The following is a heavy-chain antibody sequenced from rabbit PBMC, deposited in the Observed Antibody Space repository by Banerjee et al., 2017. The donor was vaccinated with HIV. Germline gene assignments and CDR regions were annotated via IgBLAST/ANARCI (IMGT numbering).Heavy chain of an antibody. V-gene: IGHV1S45*01. CDR1: GFDFSRYG. CDR2: IYTGSSGRT. D-gene: IGHD2-1*01. Sequence: QEQLKETGGGLVQPGGSLTLTCTASGFDFSRYGVTWVHQAPGKGLEWIACIYTGSSGRTDYASWAKGRFTISKTSSTTVTLQMTSLTAADTATYFCAREHTYADYGDFNLWGPGTLVTVS. J-gene: IGHJ4*01. CDR3: AREHTYADYGDFNL.